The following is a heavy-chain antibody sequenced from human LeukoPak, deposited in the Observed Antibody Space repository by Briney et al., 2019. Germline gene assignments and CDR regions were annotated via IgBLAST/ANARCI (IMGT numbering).Heavy chain of an antibody. CDR1: GFTFSSYA. Sequence: GGSLRLSCAASGFTFSSYAMSWVRQAPGKGLEWVSAISGSGGSTNYADSVKGRLTISRDNSKNTLYLQMNSLRAEDTAVYYCAKDEQGDCSRTSRYRWFDPWGQGTLVTVSS. V-gene: IGHV3-23*01. D-gene: IGHD2-2*01. J-gene: IGHJ5*02. CDR2: ISGSGGST. CDR3: AKDEQGDCSRTSRYRWFDP.